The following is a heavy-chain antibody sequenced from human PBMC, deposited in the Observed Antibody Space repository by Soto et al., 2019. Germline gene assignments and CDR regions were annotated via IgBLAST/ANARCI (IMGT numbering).Heavy chain of an antibody. CDR1: GFTFSSYA. J-gene: IGHJ6*02. V-gene: IGHV3-64*02. CDR2: ISSNGGST. CDR3: ARSNGGNSSYYYGMDV. D-gene: IGHD2-21*02. Sequence: GSLRLSCAASGFTFSSYAMHWVRQAPGKGLEYVSAISSNGGSTYYADSVKGRFTISRDNSKNTLYLQMGSLRAEDMAVYYCARSNGGNSSYYYGMDVWGQGTTVTVSS.